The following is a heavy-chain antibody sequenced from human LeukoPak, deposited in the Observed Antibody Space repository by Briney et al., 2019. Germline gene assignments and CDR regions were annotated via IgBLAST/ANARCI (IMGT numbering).Heavy chain of an antibody. V-gene: IGHV4-34*01. J-gene: IGHJ1*01. CDR3: ARGGKYSGSYRAEYFQH. D-gene: IGHD1-26*01. CDR1: GGSFSGYY. CDR2: INHSGST. Sequence: SETLSLTCAVYGGSFSGYYWSWIRQPPGKGLEWIGEINHSGSTNYNPSLKSRVTISVDTSKNQFSLKLSSVTAADTAVYYCARGGKYSGSYRAEYFQHWGQGPWSPSPQ.